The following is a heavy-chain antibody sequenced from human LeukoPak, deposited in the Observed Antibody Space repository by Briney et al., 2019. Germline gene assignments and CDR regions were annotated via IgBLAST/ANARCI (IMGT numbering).Heavy chain of an antibody. Sequence: GGSLRLSCAASGFAFDYYAMNWVRQAPGKGLEWISYISGGDDNIQYADSVKGRFTISRDNAENSLYLQMNSLRAEDTAVYYCAKAHHYDILTGYWSWFDPWGQGTLVTVSS. CDR1: GFAFDYYA. V-gene: IGHV3-48*01. CDR2: ISGGDDNI. J-gene: IGHJ5*02. CDR3: AKAHHYDILTGYWSWFDP. D-gene: IGHD3-9*01.